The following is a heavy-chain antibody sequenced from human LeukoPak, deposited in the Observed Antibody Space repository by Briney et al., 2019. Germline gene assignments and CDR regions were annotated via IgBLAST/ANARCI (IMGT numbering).Heavy chain of an antibody. V-gene: IGHV4-34*01. Sequence: TSETLSLTCAVYGGSFSGYYWSWIRQPPGKGLEWIGEINHSGSTNYNPSLKSRVTISVDTSKNQFSLKLSSVAAADTAVYYCARQTLSMVRGIRFWFDPWGQGTLVTVSS. D-gene: IGHD3-10*01. CDR1: GGSFSGYY. CDR2: INHSGST. CDR3: ARQTLSMVRGIRFWFDP. J-gene: IGHJ5*02.